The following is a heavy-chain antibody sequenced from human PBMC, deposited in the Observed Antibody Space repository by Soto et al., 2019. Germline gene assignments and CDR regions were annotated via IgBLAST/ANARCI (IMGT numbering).Heavy chain of an antibody. Sequence: SVKVSCKASGGTFSSYTISWVRQAPGQGLEWMGRIIPILGIANYAQKFQGRVTITADKSTSTAYMELSSLRSEDTAVYYCARDVTMVRGVIPNWFDPWGQGTLVTVSS. J-gene: IGHJ5*02. CDR3: ARDVTMVRGVIPNWFDP. V-gene: IGHV1-69*04. CDR1: GGTFSSYT. D-gene: IGHD3-10*01. CDR2: IIPILGIA.